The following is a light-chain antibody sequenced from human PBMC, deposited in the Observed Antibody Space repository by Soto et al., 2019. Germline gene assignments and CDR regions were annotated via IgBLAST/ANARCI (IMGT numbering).Light chain of an antibody. CDR3: QQSYSTSIT. CDR1: QSVSSN. V-gene: IGKV3-15*01. CDR2: DAS. Sequence: EIVMTQSPATLSVSPGERATLSCRASQSVSSNLAWYQQKPGQAPRLLIHDASTRATGIPSRFSGSGSGTDFTLTISSLQPEDFATYYCQQSYSTSITFGQGTRLEIK. J-gene: IGKJ5*01.